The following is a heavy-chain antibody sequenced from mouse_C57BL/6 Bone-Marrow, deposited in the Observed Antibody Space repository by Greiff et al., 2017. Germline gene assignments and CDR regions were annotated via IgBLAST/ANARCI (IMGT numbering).Heavy chain of an antibody. V-gene: IGHV1-62-2*01. CDR1: GYTFTEYT. Sequence: VQRVESGAELMKPGASVKLSCKASGYTFTEYTIHWVKQRSGQGLEWIGWFYPGSGSIKYNEKFKDKATLTADKSSSTVYMELSRLTSEDSAVYFCARHEDRYVLAWFAYWGQGTLVTVSA. D-gene: IGHD2-14*01. CDR2: FYPGSGSI. J-gene: IGHJ3*01. CDR3: ARHEDRYVLAWFAY.